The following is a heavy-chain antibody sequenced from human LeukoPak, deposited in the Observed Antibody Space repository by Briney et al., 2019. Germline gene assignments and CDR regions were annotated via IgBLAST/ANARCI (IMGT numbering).Heavy chain of an antibody. CDR2: IYYSGTT. CDR3: ARVPGLLTGYSDNWFDP. CDR1: GGSISSYY. V-gene: IGHV4-59*01. Sequence: PSETLSLTCTVSGGSISSYYWSWIRQPPGKGLEWIGYIYYSGTTNYNPSLKSRVTISVDTSQNQFSLKLSSVTAADTAVYYCARVPGLLTGYSDNWFDPWGQGTLVTVSS. D-gene: IGHD3-9*01. J-gene: IGHJ5*02.